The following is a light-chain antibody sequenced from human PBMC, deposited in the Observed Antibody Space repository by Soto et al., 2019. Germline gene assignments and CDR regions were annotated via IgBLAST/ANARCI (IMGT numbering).Light chain of an antibody. Sequence: QSALTQPASVSGSPGQSITISCTGTTSDVGRYDLVSWYQQHPGKAPILMIYEDIKRPLGVSSRFSGSKSGNTASLTISGLQAEDEADYYCCSYADTPASVVFGGGTKVTVL. V-gene: IGLV2-23*01. CDR2: EDI. J-gene: IGLJ2*01. CDR1: TSDVGRYDL. CDR3: CSYADTPASVV.